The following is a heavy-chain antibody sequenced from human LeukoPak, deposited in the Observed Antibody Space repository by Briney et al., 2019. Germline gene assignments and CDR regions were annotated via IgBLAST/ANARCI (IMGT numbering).Heavy chain of an antibody. V-gene: IGHV3-30*18. CDR3: AKDSIATVTTVYFDY. D-gene: IGHD4-17*01. J-gene: IGHJ4*02. CDR2: ISYDGSNK. Sequence: GGSLRLSCAASGFTFSSYGMHWVRQAPGKGLEWVAVISYDGSNKYYADSVKDRFTISRDNSKNTLYLQMNSLRAEDTAVYYCAKDSIATVTTVYFDYWGQGTLVTVSS. CDR1: GFTFSSYG.